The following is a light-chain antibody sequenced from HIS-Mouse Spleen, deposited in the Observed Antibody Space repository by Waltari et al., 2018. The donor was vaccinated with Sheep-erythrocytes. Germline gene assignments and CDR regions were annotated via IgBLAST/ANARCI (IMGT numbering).Light chain of an antibody. CDR1: QSISSY. J-gene: IGKJ4*01. CDR2: AAS. CDR3: QQSYSTPPLT. Sequence: DIQMTQSPSSLSASVGDRVTITCRASQSISSYLNWYQQKPGKAPKLLIYAASSLQSGVPSRFSGSGSGTDFTLTISSLQPEDFATYYCQQSYSTPPLTFCGVTKVEIK. V-gene: IGKV1-39*01.